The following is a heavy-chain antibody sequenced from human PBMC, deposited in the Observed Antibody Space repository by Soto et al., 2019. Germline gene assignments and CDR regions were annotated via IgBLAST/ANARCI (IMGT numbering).Heavy chain of an antibody. D-gene: IGHD2-15*01. CDR3: ARDLRGYCSGGSCYSLDY. Sequence: QVQLVQSGAEVKKPGSSVKVSCKASGGTFSSYAISWVRQAPGQGLEWMGGIIPIFGTANYAQKFQGRVTITADDSTSTAYMELSSLRSEDTAVYYCARDLRGYCSGGSCYSLDYWGQGTLVTVSS. V-gene: IGHV1-69*01. CDR2: IIPIFGTA. J-gene: IGHJ4*02. CDR1: GGTFSSYA.